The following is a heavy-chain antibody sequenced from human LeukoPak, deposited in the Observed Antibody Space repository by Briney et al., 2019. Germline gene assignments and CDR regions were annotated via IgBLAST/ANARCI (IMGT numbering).Heavy chain of an antibody. CDR1: GFSISSYW. Sequence: GGSLRLSCAGSGFSISSYWMAWVRQAPGRGLEWVAHIKQDGSEKNYVDLVKGRFTISRDNAKNSVYLQMNSLRAEDTAVYYCAKPHYYDSSGSYIAGAFDIWGQGTMVTVSS. D-gene: IGHD3-22*01. V-gene: IGHV3-7*02. CDR2: IKQDGSEK. CDR3: AKPHYYDSSGSYIAGAFDI. J-gene: IGHJ3*02.